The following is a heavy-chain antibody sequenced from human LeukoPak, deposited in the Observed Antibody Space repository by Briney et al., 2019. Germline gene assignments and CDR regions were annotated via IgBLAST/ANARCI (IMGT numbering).Heavy chain of an antibody. D-gene: IGHD2-21*01. CDR1: GFIVSSNY. Sequence: GGSLRLSCAASGFIVSSNYMSWVRQAPGKGLEWVSIIYSGGSTYYADSVKGRFTISRDNSKNTLYLQMNSLRAEDTAVYYCARHGGSYSFDYWGQGTLVTVSS. J-gene: IGHJ4*02. CDR3: ARHGGSYSFDY. CDR2: IYSGGST. V-gene: IGHV3-53*01.